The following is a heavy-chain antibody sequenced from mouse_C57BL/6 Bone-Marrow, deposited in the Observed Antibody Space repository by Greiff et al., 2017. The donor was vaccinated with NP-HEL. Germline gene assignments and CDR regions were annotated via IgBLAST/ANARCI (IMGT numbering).Heavy chain of an antibody. CDR1: GYAFSSSW. D-gene: IGHD1-1*01. V-gene: IGHV1-82*01. CDR3: ARVPSYYVSSYRYFDV. Sequence: QVQLQQSGPELVKPGASVKISCKASGYAFSSSWMNWVKQRPGKGLEWIGRIYPGDGDTNYNGKFKGKATLTADKSSSTAYMQLSSLTSEDSAVYFCARVPSYYVSSYRYFDVWGTGTTVTVSS. J-gene: IGHJ1*03. CDR2: IYPGDGDT.